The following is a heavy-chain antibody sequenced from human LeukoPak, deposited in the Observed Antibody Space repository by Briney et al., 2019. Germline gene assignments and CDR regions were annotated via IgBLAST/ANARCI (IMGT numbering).Heavy chain of an antibody. V-gene: IGHV3-74*01. CDR3: ARAIYYSNLWYYYYMDV. J-gene: IGHJ6*03. D-gene: IGHD4-11*01. CDR2: ISSDGGST. Sequence: GGSLRLSCAASGFTLSSYWMHWVRQAPGKGLVWVSRISSDGGSTNYADSVKGRFTISRDNAKNSLYLQMNSLRAEDTALYYCARAIYYSNLWYYYYMDVWGKGTTVTVSS. CDR1: GFTLSSYW.